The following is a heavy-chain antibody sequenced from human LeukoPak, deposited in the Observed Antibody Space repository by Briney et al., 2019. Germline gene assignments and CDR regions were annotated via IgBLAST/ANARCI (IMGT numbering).Heavy chain of an antibody. CDR1: GYTFTSYA. Sequence: ASVKVSCKASGYTFTSYAMHWVRQAPGQRLEWMGWINAGNGNTKYSQKFQGRVTITRDTSASTAYMELSSLRSGDTAVYYCARDWGDRSSTSCYNNWFDPWGQGTLVTVSS. V-gene: IGHV1-3*01. CDR3: ARDWGDRSSTSCYNNWFDP. J-gene: IGHJ5*02. D-gene: IGHD2-2*01. CDR2: INAGNGNT.